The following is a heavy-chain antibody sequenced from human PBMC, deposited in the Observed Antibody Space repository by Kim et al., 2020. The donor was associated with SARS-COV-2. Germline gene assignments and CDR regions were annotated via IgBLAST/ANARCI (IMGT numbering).Heavy chain of an antibody. CDR2: INPNSGGT. CDR1: GYTFTGYY. D-gene: IGHD3-10*01. Sequence: ASVKVSCKASGYTFTGYYMHWVRQAPGQGLEWMGRINPNSGGTNYAQKFQGRVTMTRDTSISTAYMELSRLRSDDTAVYYCARTTRPIVVVPAADVLLWFGEVTASDYFDYWGQGTLVTVSS. J-gene: IGHJ4*02. CDR3: ARTTRPIVVVPAADVLLWFGEVTASDYFDY. V-gene: IGHV1-2*06.